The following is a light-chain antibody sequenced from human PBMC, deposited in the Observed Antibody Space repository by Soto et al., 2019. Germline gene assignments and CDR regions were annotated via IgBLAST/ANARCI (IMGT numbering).Light chain of an antibody. CDR3: RSYTGSSTHV. V-gene: IGLV2-14*01. J-gene: IGLJ1*01. CDR2: EVS. Sequence: LTQPASVSGSPGQSITISCTGTNSDVGGYNYVSWYQQHPGKAPKLMIYEVSNRPSGVSNRFSASRSGNTASLTISGLQAEDEADYYCRSYTGSSTHVFGTGTKVTVL. CDR1: NSDVGGYNY.